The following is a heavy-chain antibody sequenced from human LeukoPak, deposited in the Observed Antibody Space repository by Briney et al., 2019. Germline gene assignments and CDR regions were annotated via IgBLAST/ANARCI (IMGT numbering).Heavy chain of an antibody. V-gene: IGHV4-59*01. CDR1: GGSISSYY. D-gene: IGHD5-18*01. J-gene: IGHJ4*02. Sequence: SETLSLTCTVSGGSISSYYWSWIRQPPGKGLEWIGYIYYSGSTNYNPSLKSRVTISADTSKNQFSLKLSSVTAADAAVYYCARVRTGYSYGPLVDYWGQGTLVTVSS. CDR2: IYYSGST. CDR3: ARVRTGYSYGPLVDY.